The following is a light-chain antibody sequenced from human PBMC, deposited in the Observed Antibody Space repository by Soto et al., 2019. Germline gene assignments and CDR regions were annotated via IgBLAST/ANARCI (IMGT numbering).Light chain of an antibody. V-gene: IGLV2-11*01. CDR3: CSYAAGQTLV. CDR1: SSDVGGYEY. J-gene: IGLJ2*01. CDR2: HVA. Sequence: QSVLTQPRSVSGSPGQSVTISCSGTSSDVGGYEYVSWYQQHPGKAPTLIIYHVAQWPSGVPDRFSASKSGTTASLTISGLQAEDEAEYFCCSYAAGQTLVFGGGTKLTVL.